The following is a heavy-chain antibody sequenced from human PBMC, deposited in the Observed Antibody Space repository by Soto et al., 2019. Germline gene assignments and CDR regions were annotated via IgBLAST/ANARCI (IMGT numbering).Heavy chain of an antibody. CDR1: AASFSKYY. D-gene: IGHD3-16*01. Sequence: PSETLYLTCTVSAASFSKYYWTWIRQPPGKGLEWIGYVYFNGNTNYTPSLKRRVSISIDTSKNQISLTLNSVTAADTAVYYCASVTFGGVVLAHWGQGTLVTVSS. V-gene: IGHV4-59*01. J-gene: IGHJ4*02. CDR3: ASVTFGGVVLAH. CDR2: VYFNGNT.